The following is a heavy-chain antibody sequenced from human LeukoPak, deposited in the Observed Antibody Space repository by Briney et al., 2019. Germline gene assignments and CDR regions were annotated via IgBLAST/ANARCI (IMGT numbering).Heavy chain of an antibody. CDR2: INPSGGTT. CDR1: GYMFTSYY. CDR3: ARGTVTGGVRVN. Sequence: ASVKVSCKASGYMFTSYYMHWVRQAPGQGLEWMGIINPSGGTTSYAQKFQGRVTMTRDTSTSTVYMEVSSLRSEDTAVYYCARGTVTGGVRVNWGQGTLVTVSS. V-gene: IGHV1-46*01. J-gene: IGHJ4*02. D-gene: IGHD4-17*01.